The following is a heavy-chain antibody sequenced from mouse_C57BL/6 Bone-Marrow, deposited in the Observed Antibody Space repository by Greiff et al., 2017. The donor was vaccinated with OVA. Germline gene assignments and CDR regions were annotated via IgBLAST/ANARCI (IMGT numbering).Heavy chain of an antibody. CDR1: GYTFTSYW. CDR3: AREREFITTVVADWYFDV. J-gene: IGHJ1*03. CDR2: IYPGSGST. Sequence: VQLQQPGAELVKPGASVKMSCKASGYTFTSYWITWVKQRPGQGLEWIGDIYPGSGSTNYNEKFKSKATLTVDTSSSTAYMQLSSLTSEDSAVYYCAREREFITTVVADWYFDVWGTGTTVTVSS. D-gene: IGHD1-1*01. V-gene: IGHV1-55*01.